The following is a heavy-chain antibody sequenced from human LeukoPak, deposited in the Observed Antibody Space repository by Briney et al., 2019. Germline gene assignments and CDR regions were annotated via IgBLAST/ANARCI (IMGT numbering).Heavy chain of an antibody. CDR2: ISYDGSNK. D-gene: IGHD5-24*01. CDR1: GFTFSSYA. V-gene: IGHV3-30-3*01. J-gene: IGHJ4*02. Sequence: GGSLRLSCAASGFTFSSYAMHWVRQAPGKGLEWVAVISYDGSNKYYADSVKGRFTISRDNSKNTLYLQMSSLRAEDTAVYYCATGAVNRDGYNNYYFDYWGQGTLVTVSS. CDR3: ATGAVNRDGYNNYYFDY.